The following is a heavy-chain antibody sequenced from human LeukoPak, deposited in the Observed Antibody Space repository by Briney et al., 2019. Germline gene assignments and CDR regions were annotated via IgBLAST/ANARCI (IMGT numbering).Heavy chain of an antibody. CDR2: IYYSGST. CDR3: AREWYNWNYSAFDI. D-gene: IGHD1-7*01. Sequence: PSETLSLTCTVSGGSISSSSYYWGWIRQPPGKGLEWIGSIYYSGSTYYNPSLKSRVTISVDTSKNQFSLKLSSVTAAGTAVYYCAREWYNWNYSAFDIWGQGTMVTVSS. V-gene: IGHV4-39*02. J-gene: IGHJ3*02. CDR1: GGSISSSSYY.